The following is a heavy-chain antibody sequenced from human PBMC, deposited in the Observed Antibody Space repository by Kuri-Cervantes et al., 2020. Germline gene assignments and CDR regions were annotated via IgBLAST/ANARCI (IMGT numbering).Heavy chain of an antibody. Sequence: ASVKVSCKVSGYTLTELSMHWVRQAPGKGLEWVGGFDPEDGETIYAQKFQGRVTMTEDTSTDTAYMELSSLRSEDTAVYYCASIVVVPAANDWFDPWGQGTLVTVSS. CDR3: ASIVVVPAANDWFDP. J-gene: IGHJ5*02. V-gene: IGHV1-24*01. D-gene: IGHD2-2*01. CDR2: FDPEDGET. CDR1: GYTLTELS.